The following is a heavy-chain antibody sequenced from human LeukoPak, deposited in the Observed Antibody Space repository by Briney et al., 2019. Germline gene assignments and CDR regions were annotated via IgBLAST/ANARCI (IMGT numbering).Heavy chain of an antibody. CDR3: ARVAGIAAAALLDY. J-gene: IGHJ4*02. V-gene: IGHV4-30-2*01. Sequence: SETLSLTCAVSGGSISSGGYSWSWIRQPPGKGLEWIGYIYHSGSTYYNPSLKSRVTISVDRSKNQFSLKLSPVTAADTAVYYCARVAGIAAAALLDYWGQGTLVTVSS. D-gene: IGHD6-13*01. CDR2: IYHSGST. CDR1: GGSISSGGYS.